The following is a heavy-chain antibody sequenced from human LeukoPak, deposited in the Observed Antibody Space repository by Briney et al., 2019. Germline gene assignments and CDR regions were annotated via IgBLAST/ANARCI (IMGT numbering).Heavy chain of an antibody. Sequence: GGSLRLSCAASGFTFSSYGMHWVRQAPGKGLEWVAVIWYDGSNKYYADSVKGRFTISRDNSKNTLYLQMNSLRAEDTAVYYCARERYSGSYLFDYWGQGTLVTVSS. D-gene: IGHD1-26*01. CDR2: IWYDGSNK. CDR3: ARERYSGSYLFDY. V-gene: IGHV3-33*01. J-gene: IGHJ4*02. CDR1: GFTFSSYG.